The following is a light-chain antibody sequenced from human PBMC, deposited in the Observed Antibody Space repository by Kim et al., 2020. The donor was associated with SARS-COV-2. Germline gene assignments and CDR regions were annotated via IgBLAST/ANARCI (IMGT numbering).Light chain of an antibody. Sequence: EIALTQSPATLSLSPGERATLSCRASQSINNYLAWYQQKPGQAPRLLISTASNRATGIPARFSGSGSGTDFTLTISRLEAEDFAVYFCQQRADWPLTFGGGTKVDIK. CDR1: QSINNY. CDR2: TAS. J-gene: IGKJ4*01. V-gene: IGKV3-11*01. CDR3: QQRADWPLT.